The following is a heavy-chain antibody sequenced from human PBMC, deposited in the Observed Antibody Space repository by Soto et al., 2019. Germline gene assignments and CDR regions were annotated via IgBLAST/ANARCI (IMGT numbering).Heavy chain of an antibody. CDR2: VYYSGST. J-gene: IGHJ5*02. CDR3: ARDPRPYGSGSYYKLGNWFDP. CDR1: GGSISSYY. V-gene: IGHV4-59*01. Sequence: SETLCLTCTVSGGSISSYYWSWIRQPPGKGLEWIGYVYYSGSTNYNPSLKSRVTISVDTSKNQFSLKLSSVTAADTAVYYCARDPRPYGSGSYYKLGNWFDPWGQGTLVTVSS. D-gene: IGHD3-10*01.